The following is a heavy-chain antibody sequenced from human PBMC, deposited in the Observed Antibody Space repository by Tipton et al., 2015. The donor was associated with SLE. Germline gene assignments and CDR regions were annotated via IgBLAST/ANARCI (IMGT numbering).Heavy chain of an antibody. CDR2: ISSSSSYK. D-gene: IGHD6-25*01. J-gene: IGHJ3*02. Sequence: SLRLSCAASGFTFSSYSMNWVRQAPGKGLEWVSSISSSSSYKYYADSVKGRFTISRDNAKNSLYLQMNSLRAEDTAVYYCAKGVRSSEQAFDIWGQGTMVTVSS. V-gene: IGHV3-21*04. CDR3: AKGVRSSEQAFDI. CDR1: GFTFSSYS.